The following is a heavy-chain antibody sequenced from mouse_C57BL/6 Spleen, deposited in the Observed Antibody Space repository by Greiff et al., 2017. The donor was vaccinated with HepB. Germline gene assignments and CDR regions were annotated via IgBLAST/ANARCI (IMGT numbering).Heavy chain of an antibody. J-gene: IGHJ1*03. V-gene: IGHV1-81*01. CDR3: ARWDYGSSYYV. CDR1: GYTFTSYG. Sequence: QVQLKQSGAELARPGASVKLSCKASGYTFTSYGISWVKQRTGQGLEWIGEIYPRSGNTYYNEKFKGKATLTADKSSSTAYMELRSLTSEDSAVYFCARWDYGSSYYVWGTGTTVTVSS. CDR2: IYPRSGNT. D-gene: IGHD1-1*01.